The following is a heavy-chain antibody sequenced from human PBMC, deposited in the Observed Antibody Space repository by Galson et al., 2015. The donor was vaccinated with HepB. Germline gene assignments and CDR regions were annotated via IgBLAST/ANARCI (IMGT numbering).Heavy chain of an antibody. J-gene: IGHJ6*03. CDR3: ATVGSRQNSNYDSPNYYYYYMDV. Sequence: SVKVSCKVSGYTLTELSMHWVRQAPGKGLEWMGGFDPEDGETIYAQKFQGRVTMTEDTSTDTAYMELSSLRSEDTAVYYCATVGSRQNSNYDSPNYYYYYMDVWGKGTTVTVSS. V-gene: IGHV1-24*01. D-gene: IGHD4-11*01. CDR2: FDPEDGET. CDR1: GYTLTELS.